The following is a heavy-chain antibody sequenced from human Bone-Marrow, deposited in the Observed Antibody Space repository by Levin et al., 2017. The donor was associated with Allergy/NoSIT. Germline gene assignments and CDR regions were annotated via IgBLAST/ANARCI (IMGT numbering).Heavy chain of an antibody. CDR2: IYYSGSV. V-gene: IGHV4-59*13. CDR3: ARARGGYDSYYFYY. D-gene: IGHD5-12*01. CDR1: GGSMNSYY. Sequence: SETLSLTCNVSGGSMNSYYWTWIRQPPGKGLEWIGYIYYSGSVNFNPSLKSRISISLDTPKNQFSLRLSSVTAADTAVYFCARARGGYDSYYFYYWGQGTLLAVSS. J-gene: IGHJ4*02.